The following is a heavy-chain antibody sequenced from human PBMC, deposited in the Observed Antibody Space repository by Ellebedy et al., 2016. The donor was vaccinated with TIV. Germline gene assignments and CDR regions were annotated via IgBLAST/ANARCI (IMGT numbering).Heavy chain of an antibody. D-gene: IGHD4-17*01. CDR3: ARFPATVTTYGDY. CDR1: GGSISTSSYY. V-gene: IGHV4-39*01. CDR2: IYYSGST. Sequence: SETLSLXCPVSGGSISTSSYYWGWTRQPPGKGLEWIGSIYYSGSTYYNPSLKSRVTITLDTSKNQFSLKLSSVTAADTAVYYCARFPATVTTYGDYWGQGTLVTVSS. J-gene: IGHJ4*02.